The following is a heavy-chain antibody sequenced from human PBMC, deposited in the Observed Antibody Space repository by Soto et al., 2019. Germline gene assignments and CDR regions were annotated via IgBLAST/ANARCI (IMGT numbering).Heavy chain of an antibody. Sequence: GGTLRLSCAASGFIFSDYYMSWIRQAPGKGLEWVSYISSVTGTIYYADSVKGRFTISRDNAKDSLYLQLNSLRAEDTAVYYCARVGQDYYYGMDVWGQGTTVTVS. J-gene: IGHJ6*02. CDR2: ISSVTGTI. CDR3: ARVGQDYYYGMDV. V-gene: IGHV3-11*01. CDR1: GFIFSDYY.